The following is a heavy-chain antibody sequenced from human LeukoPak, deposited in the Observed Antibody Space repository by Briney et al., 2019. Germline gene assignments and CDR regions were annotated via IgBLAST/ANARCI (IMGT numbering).Heavy chain of an antibody. D-gene: IGHD4-17*01. J-gene: IGHJ4*02. V-gene: IGHV1-2*02. CDR2: TNPNSGAT. CDR1: GYTFTGYY. CDR3: ARDPDYGDYVDDFDY. Sequence: ASVKVSCKASGYTFTGYYIHWVRQAPGQGLEWMGWTNPNSGATKYAQKFQGRVTMTRDMSSRTAYMELSRLRSDDTAVYYCARDPDYGDYVDDFDYWGQGTLVTVSS.